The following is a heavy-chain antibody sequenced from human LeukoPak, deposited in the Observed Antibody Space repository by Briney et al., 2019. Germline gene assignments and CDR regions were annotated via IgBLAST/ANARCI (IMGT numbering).Heavy chain of an antibody. CDR2: INQDGSHK. D-gene: IGHD5-18*01. CDR3: ARDRGYTSYDY. V-gene: IGHV3-7*01. CDR1: GFTFRDFW. J-gene: IGHJ4*02. Sequence: QSGGSLRLSCADSGFTFRDFWVHWVRQAPGKGLEWVANINQDGSHKYYMDSVKGRFTISRDTAKNSVHLQMNSLRAEDTAVYYCARDRGYTSYDYWGQGIQVTVSS.